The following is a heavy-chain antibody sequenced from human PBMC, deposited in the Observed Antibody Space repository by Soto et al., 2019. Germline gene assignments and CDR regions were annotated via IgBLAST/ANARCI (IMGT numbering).Heavy chain of an antibody. V-gene: IGHV1-18*01. Sequence: ASVKVSCKASGYTFTSYGISWVRQAPGQGLEWMGWISANNGKTNYAQKFQGRVTITADKSTSTAYMELSSLRSEDTAVYYCARAIQSQASWTYYYDSSGQRRPYYYYYGMDVWGQGTTVTVSS. CDR2: ISANNGKT. CDR3: ARAIQSQASWTYYYDSSGQRRPYYYYYGMDV. CDR1: GYTFTSYG. J-gene: IGHJ6*02. D-gene: IGHD3-22*01.